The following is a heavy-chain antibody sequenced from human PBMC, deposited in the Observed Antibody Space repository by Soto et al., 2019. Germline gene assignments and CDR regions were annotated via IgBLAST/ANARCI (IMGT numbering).Heavy chain of an antibody. CDR1: GGSISSGGYY. CDR2: IYYSGST. V-gene: IGHV4-31*03. D-gene: IGHD3-22*01. CDR3: ARARYYYDSSGYEVDAFDI. Sequence: TLSLTCTVSGGSISSGGYYWSWIRQHPGKGLEWIGYIYYSGSTYYNPSLKSRVTISVDTSKNQFSLKLGSVTAADTAVYYCARARYYYDSSGYEVDAFDIWGQGTMVTVSS. J-gene: IGHJ3*02.